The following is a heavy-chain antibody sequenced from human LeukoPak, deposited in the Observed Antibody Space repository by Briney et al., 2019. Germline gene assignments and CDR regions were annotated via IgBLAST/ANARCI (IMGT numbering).Heavy chain of an antibody. CDR3: AKDLVSTLSPSALDY. V-gene: IGHV3-74*01. CDR1: GFTFSSYW. Sequence: GGSLRLSCAASGFTFSSYWMHWVRQAPGKGLVWGSRINSDGSSTSYSDSVKGRFTISRDNAKNTLYLRMNSLRAEDTAVYYCAKDLVSTLSPSALDYWGQGTLVTVSS. CDR2: INSDGSST. J-gene: IGHJ4*02. D-gene: IGHD5/OR15-5a*01.